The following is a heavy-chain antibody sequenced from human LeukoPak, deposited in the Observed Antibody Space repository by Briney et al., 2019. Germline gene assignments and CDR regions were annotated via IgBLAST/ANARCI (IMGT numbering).Heavy chain of an antibody. V-gene: IGHV4-30-4*01. Sequence: SQTLSLTCTVSGGSISSGDYYWSWLRQPPGKGLEWIGYIYYSGSTYYNPSLKSRVTISVDTSKNQFSLKLSSVTAADAAVYYCARRNDYGSGSLDFDYWGQGTLVTVSS. D-gene: IGHD3-10*01. CDR3: ARRNDYGSGSLDFDY. J-gene: IGHJ4*02. CDR2: IYYSGST. CDR1: GGSISSGDYY.